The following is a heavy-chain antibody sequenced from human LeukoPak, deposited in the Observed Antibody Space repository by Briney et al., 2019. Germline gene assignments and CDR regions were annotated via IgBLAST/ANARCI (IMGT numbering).Heavy chain of an antibody. CDR1: GFTFSNYA. J-gene: IGHJ4*02. CDR3: AKEASSGWYYLDY. CDR2: ISGSGGST. D-gene: IGHD6-19*01. Sequence: PGGSLRLSCAASGFTFSNYAMNWVRQAPGKGLEWVSGISGSGGSTYYADSVKGRFTISRDNSKNTLYLQMNSLRAEDTAVYYCAKEASSGWYYLDYWGQGTLVTVSS. V-gene: IGHV3-23*01.